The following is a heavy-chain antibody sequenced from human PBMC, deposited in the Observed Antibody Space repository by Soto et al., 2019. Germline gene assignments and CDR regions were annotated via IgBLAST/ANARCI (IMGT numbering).Heavy chain of an antibody. V-gene: IGHV4-31*03. CDR1: SDSMNSGGYS. Sequence: SETLSLTCSVSSDSMNSGGYSWSWNPQHPGKGLEWIGYIYSNGDTYYNPSLKSRVTISVDTSKNQFSLNLTSVTAADTAVYYCARRGGSSSGYYYYAMDVWGQGTTVTVSS. J-gene: IGHJ6*02. CDR2: IYSNGDT. CDR3: ARRGGSSSGYYYYAMDV. D-gene: IGHD6-6*01.